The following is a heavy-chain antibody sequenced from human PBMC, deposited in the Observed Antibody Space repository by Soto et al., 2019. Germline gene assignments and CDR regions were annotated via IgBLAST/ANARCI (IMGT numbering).Heavy chain of an antibody. J-gene: IGHJ4*02. CDR3: AKDGPHYDY. Sequence: GGFLRLSCAASGFTFSSYAMSCVRQASGKGLEWVSAISGSGGSTYYADSVKGRFTISRDNSKNTLYLQMNSLRAEDTAVYYFAKDGPHYDYWGQGTLVTVSS. V-gene: IGHV3-23*01. CDR1: GFTFSSYA. CDR2: ISGSGGST.